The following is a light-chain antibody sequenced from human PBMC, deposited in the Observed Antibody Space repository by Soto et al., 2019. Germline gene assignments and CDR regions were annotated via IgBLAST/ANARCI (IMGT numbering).Light chain of an antibody. Sequence: QSALTQPASVSGSPGQSITISCTGTSSDVGGYNYVSWYQQHPDKAPKLMIYDVTNRPSGVSNRFSGSKSGNTASLTISGLQGEDEADYYCSSFTSSTTVVFGGGTQLTVL. CDR3: SSFTSSTTVV. J-gene: IGLJ3*02. CDR2: DVT. V-gene: IGLV2-14*03. CDR1: SSDVGGYNY.